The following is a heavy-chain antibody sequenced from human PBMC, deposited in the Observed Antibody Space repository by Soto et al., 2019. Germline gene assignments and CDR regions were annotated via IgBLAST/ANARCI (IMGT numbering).Heavy chain of an antibody. CDR2: INPNSGGT. Sequence: ASVKVSCKASGYTFTGYYMHWVRQAPGQGLEWMGWINPNSGGTNYAQKFQGRVTMTRDTSISTAYMELSRLRSDDTAVYYCARVRGYRIQSDFDYWGQGTLVTVSS. D-gene: IGHD6-13*01. V-gene: IGHV1-2*02. J-gene: IGHJ4*02. CDR3: ARVRGYRIQSDFDY. CDR1: GYTFTGYY.